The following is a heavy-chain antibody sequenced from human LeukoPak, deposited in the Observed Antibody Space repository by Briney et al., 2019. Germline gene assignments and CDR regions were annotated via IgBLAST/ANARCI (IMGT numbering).Heavy chain of an antibody. Sequence: GSLTLSCAASTFTFSSYSMNWVRQAPGKGLEWVSYISSSSSTIYYADSVKGRFTIARDNSKNSLYLQMNGLRAEDTAVYYCARALPFVTIFGVVIRWFDPWGQGTLVTVSS. CDR3: ARALPFVTIFGVVIRWFDP. V-gene: IGHV3-48*01. CDR2: ISSSSSTI. J-gene: IGHJ5*02. D-gene: IGHD3-3*01. CDR1: TFTFSSYS.